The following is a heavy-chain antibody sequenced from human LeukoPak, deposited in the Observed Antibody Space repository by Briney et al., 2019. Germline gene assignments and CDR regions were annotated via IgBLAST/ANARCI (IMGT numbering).Heavy chain of an antibody. CDR1: GGSVGSRAYY. D-gene: IGHD6-19*01. CDR2: IYTDGSS. CDR3: ASEDLAVAGNFYY. J-gene: IGHJ4*02. V-gene: IGHV4-61*02. Sequence: SQTLSLTCTVSGGSVGSRAYYWSWIRQPAGKGLEYIGRIYTDGSSNHNPSLKSRVSISMDRSNNQFSLILMSVTAADTGVYYCASEDLAVAGNFYYWGQGALVTVSS.